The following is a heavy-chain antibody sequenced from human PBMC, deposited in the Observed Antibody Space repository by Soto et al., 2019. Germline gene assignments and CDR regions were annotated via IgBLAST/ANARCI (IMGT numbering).Heavy chain of an antibody. CDR2: IWYDGSNK. D-gene: IGHD4-17*01. V-gene: IGHV3-33*01. CDR3: ARGPVGWDYSDPYYYYYGMDV. Sequence: QVQLVESGGGVVQPGRSLRLSCAASGFTFSSYGMHWVRQAPGKGLEWVAVIWYDGSNKYYADSVKGRFTISRDNSKNTLYLQMNSLRAEDTAVYYCARGPVGWDYSDPYYYYYGMDVWGQGTTVTVSS. J-gene: IGHJ6*02. CDR1: GFTFSSYG.